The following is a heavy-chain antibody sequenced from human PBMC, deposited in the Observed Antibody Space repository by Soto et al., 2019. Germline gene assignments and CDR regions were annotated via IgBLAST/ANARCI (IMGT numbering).Heavy chain of an antibody. Sequence: EEQLVETGGGVIQRGGSLRLSCNASGFTVSSTYMSWVRQAPGMGLEWVAVIESGGSTHYADSVKGRFTISRDIPKNMIYLQLHTLRAEDTAVYYCAKRGALNSGWVGDLDNWGQGTLVTVSP. CDR2: IESGGST. D-gene: IGHD6-19*01. CDR1: GFTVSSTY. V-gene: IGHV3-53*02. J-gene: IGHJ4*02. CDR3: AKRGALNSGWVGDLDN.